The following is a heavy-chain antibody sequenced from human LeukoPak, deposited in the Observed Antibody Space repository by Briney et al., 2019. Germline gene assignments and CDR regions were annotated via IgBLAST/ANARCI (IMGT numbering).Heavy chain of an antibody. D-gene: IGHD3-22*01. J-gene: IGHJ4*02. CDR3: ARRESTGYYHPFDY. Sequence: GESLKISCKASGYIFASYWIGWVRQVPGKGLEWMGIIYPGDSDTRYSPSFQGQVTMSADNSISTAYLQWSSLKASDTAIYYCARRESTGYYHPFDYWGQGTLVTVSS. V-gene: IGHV5-51*01. CDR1: GYIFASYW. CDR2: IYPGDSDT.